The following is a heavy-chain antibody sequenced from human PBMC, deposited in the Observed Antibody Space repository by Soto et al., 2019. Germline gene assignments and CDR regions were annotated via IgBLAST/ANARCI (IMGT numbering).Heavy chain of an antibody. Sequence: QVQLQESGPGLVRPSGTVALNCAVSGVSISNGDWWSWVRQPPGKGLEWIGEIHHSGSTNYNPSLKSRVTMSVVPSKNLFSLTLNSVTDADTAFYYCARDQGSHPGDWGQGTLVSVSS. D-gene: IGHD6-13*01. CDR2: IHHSGST. CDR3: ARDQGSHPGD. J-gene: IGHJ4*02. V-gene: IGHV4-4*02. CDR1: GVSISNGDW.